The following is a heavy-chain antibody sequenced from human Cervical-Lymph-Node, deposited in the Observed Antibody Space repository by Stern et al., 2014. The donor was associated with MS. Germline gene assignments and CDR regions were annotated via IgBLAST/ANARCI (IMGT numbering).Heavy chain of an antibody. CDR1: GYTFTSYW. J-gene: IGHJ4*02. Sequence: EVQLVQSGPEVKRPGESLKISCQASGYTFTSYWIGWGRQMPGKGLEWIAIIFPGGSDIRSSPSFQGQVTISADKSSSTAYLQWNNLKASDTAIYYCARQRYFDYWGQGTLVTVSS. V-gene: IGHV5-51*01. CDR3: ARQRYFDY. CDR2: IFPGGSDI.